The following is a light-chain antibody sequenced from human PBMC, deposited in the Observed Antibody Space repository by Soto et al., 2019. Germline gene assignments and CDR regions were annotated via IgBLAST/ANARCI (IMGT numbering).Light chain of an antibody. CDR1: QSVSSY. J-gene: IGKJ5*01. Sequence: EIVLTQSPATLSLSPGERATLSCRASQSVSSYLAWSQQKPGQAPRLLIYDASNRATGIPARFSGSGSGTDFTLTISSLEPEDFAVYYCQQRSNWPRIITFGQGTRLESK. CDR3: QQRSNWPRIIT. V-gene: IGKV3-11*01. CDR2: DAS.